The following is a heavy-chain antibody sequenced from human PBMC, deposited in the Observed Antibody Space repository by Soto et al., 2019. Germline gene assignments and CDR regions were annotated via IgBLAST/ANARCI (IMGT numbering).Heavy chain of an antibody. CDR3: ARDARRNYYDSSGNFDY. V-gene: IGHV3-21*01. J-gene: IGHJ4*02. Sequence: GGSLRLSCAASGFTFSSYSMNWVRQAPGKGLEWVSSISSSSYIYYADSVKGRFTISRDNAKNSLYLQMNSLRAEDTAVYYCARDARRNYYDSSGNFDYWGQGTLVTSPQ. D-gene: IGHD3-22*01. CDR2: ISSSSYI. CDR1: GFTFSSYS.